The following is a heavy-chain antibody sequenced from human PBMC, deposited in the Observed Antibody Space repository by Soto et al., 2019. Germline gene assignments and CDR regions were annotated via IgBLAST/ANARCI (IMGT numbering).Heavy chain of an antibody. CDR3: ASRRTTTLHY. Sequence: SETLTLTCTVSGVTIRSSSYYWGWIRQPPGKGLEWIGSIYYTGNTYYNPSLKSRVTVSVDTSKNQFSLKLNSVTAADTAVYYCASRRTTTLHYWGQGTLVTVSS. CDR2: IYYTGNT. V-gene: IGHV4-39*01. J-gene: IGHJ4*02. D-gene: IGHD1-1*01. CDR1: GVTIRSSSYY.